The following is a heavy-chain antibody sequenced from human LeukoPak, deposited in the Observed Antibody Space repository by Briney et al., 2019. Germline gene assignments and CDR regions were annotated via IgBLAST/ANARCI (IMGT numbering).Heavy chain of an antibody. CDR3: ARTSYYGMDV. Sequence: GASKKLSCTPAGSTSSSDTINMLRQAPGQELEWMGRIIPILGIANYAQKFQGRVTITADKSTSTAYMELSSLRSEDTAVYYCARTSYYGMDVWGQGTTVTVSS. J-gene: IGHJ6*02. CDR1: GSTSSSDT. CDR2: IIPILGIA. V-gene: IGHV1-69*02.